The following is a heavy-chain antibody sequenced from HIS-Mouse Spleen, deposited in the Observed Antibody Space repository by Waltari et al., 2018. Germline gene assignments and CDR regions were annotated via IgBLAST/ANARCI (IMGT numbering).Heavy chain of an antibody. J-gene: IGHJ2*01. CDR1: GGSISSSSYY. CDR2: IYYSVGT. CDR3: AREIPYSSSWYDWYFDL. D-gene: IGHD6-13*01. V-gene: IGHV4-39*07. Sequence: QLQLQESGPGLVKPSETLSLTCTVSGGSISSSSYYWGWIRQPPGKGLEWIGGIYYSVGTYSNPSLKGRVTISVDTSKNQFSLKLSSVTAADTAVYYCAREIPYSSSWYDWYFDLWGRGTLVTVSS.